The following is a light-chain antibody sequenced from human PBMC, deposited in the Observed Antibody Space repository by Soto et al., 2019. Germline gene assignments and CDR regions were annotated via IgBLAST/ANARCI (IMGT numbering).Light chain of an antibody. J-gene: IGLJ2*01. CDR3: SSYTSSSPHVV. CDR2: DVS. Sequence: QSALTQPASVSGSPGQSITISCTGTSSDVGGYNYVSWYQQHPGKAPKLMIYDVSNRPSGVSNRFSGSKSGNTASLTISGLQAEGEADYYCSSYTSSSPHVVFGGGTKLTVL. CDR1: SSDVGGYNY. V-gene: IGLV2-14*01.